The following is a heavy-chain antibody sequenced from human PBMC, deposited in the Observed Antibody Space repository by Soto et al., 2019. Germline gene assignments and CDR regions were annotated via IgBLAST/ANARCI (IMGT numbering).Heavy chain of an antibody. CDR3: ARGAIQNEYCSGGSCYSLWYYYYYYMDV. J-gene: IGHJ6*03. Sequence: SETLSLTCTVSGGSISSGGYYWSWIRQHPGKGLEWIGYIYYNGDTYYNPSLKSRVTISVDTSKNQFSLKLSSVTAADTAVYYCARGAIQNEYCSGGSCYSLWYYYYYYMDVWGKGTTVTVSS. D-gene: IGHD2-15*01. CDR2: IYYNGDT. CDR1: GGSISSGGYY. V-gene: IGHV4-31*03.